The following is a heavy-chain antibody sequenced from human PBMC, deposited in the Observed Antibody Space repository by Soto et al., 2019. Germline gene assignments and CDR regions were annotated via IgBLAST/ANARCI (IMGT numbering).Heavy chain of an antibody. CDR1: GGCISTYY. Sequence: PXASLSLTCTVCGGCISTYYWSWIRQPPGKGLEWIGYVTYSGGPTYNPSLKSRVTISVDTSKKFSLNLTSVTAADTAVYYCARDAGYQLTGAFDICGQRTMVTVSS. J-gene: IGHJ3*02. CDR2: VTYSGGP. D-gene: IGHD2-2*01. V-gene: IGHV4-59*01. CDR3: ARDAGYQLTGAFDI.